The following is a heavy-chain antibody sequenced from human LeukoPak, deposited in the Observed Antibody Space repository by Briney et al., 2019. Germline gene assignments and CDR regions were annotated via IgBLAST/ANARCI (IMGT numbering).Heavy chain of an antibody. Sequence: GGSLRLSCAASGFTFSSNWMHWVRQAPGKGLVWVSRINEDGSTTNYADSVKGRFTISRDNAKDTLYLQMNSLRAEDTAVYYCVRDLGGRSGHWGQGTLVTVSS. CDR2: INEDGSTT. CDR3: VRDLGGRSGH. CDR1: GFTFSSNW. D-gene: IGHD1-26*01. V-gene: IGHV3-74*01. J-gene: IGHJ4*02.